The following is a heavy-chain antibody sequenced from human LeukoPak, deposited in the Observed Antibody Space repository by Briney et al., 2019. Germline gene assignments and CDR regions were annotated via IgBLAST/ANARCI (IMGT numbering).Heavy chain of an antibody. CDR1: GYTFTGYY. CDR3: LRLVVPAARGFYYGMDV. V-gene: IGHV1-2*06. D-gene: IGHD2-2*01. Sequence: ASVKVSCKASGYTFTGYYMHWVRQAPGQGLEWMGRINPNSGGTNYAQKFQGRVTMTRYTSISTAYMELSRLRSDDTAVYYCLRLVVPAARGFYYGMDVWGQGTTVTVSS. J-gene: IGHJ6*02. CDR2: INPNSGGT.